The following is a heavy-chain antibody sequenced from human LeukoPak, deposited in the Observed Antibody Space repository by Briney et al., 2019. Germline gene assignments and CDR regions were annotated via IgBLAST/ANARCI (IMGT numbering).Heavy chain of an antibody. J-gene: IGHJ5*02. CDR2: ISYVGSNK. CDR3: ARDTSIAVAGWSNWFDP. D-gene: IGHD6-13*01. CDR1: GFTFSSYA. Sequence: PGGSLRLSCAASGFTFSSYAMHWVRQAPGKGLEWVALISYVGSNKYYADSVKGRFTISRDNSKNTLYLQMNSLRGEDTAVYYCARDTSIAVAGWSNWFDPWGQGTLVTVSS. V-gene: IGHV3-30-3*01.